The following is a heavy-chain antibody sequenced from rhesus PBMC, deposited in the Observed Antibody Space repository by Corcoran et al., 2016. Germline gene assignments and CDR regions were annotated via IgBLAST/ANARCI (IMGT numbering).Heavy chain of an antibody. CDR1: GFTFSSYG. CDR2: ISSVSSYI. Sequence: EVWLAESGGGLVQPGGSLRLSCAASGFTFSSYGMSWVRQAPGKGLEWVSFISSVSSYIFYGDSVKGRFTISRDNAKKSLSLQMNSLRAEDTAVYYCTSDLTARGSLDVWGRGVLVTVSS. V-gene: IGHV3S16*01. CDR3: TSDLTARGSLDV. J-gene: IGHJ5-2*02. D-gene: IGHD2-15*01.